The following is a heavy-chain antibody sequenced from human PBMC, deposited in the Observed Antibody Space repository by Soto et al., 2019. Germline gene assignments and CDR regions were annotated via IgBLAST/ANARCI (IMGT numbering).Heavy chain of an antibody. CDR2: IDPSDSYT. D-gene: IGHD2-21*02. Sequence: VESLKISCKGSGYSFTSYWISWVRQMPGKGLEWMGRIDPSDSYTNYSPSFQGHVTISADKSISTAYLQWSSLKASDTAMYYCARRDFYTCCYRGCEYYYGMDVWGQVTTVSVS. V-gene: IGHV5-10-1*01. CDR1: GYSFTSYW. J-gene: IGHJ6*02. CDR3: ARRDFYTCCYRGCEYYYGMDV.